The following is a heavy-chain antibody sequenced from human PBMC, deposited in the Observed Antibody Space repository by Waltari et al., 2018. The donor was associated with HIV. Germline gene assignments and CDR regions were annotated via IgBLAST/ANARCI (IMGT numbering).Heavy chain of an antibody. D-gene: IGHD2-15*01. CDR1: GYIFSNYY. CDR3: AREPTGGKIDY. Sequence: QVQLVQSGAEVKKPGASVKLSCKASGYIFSNYYMHWVRQAPGQGLEWMGIINLSGGTSTYAQRFQGRVTMTRDTSTSTVYMEVSSLRSEDTAVYYCAREPTGGKIDYWGQGTLVTVSS. CDR2: INLSGGTS. V-gene: IGHV1-46*01. J-gene: IGHJ4*02.